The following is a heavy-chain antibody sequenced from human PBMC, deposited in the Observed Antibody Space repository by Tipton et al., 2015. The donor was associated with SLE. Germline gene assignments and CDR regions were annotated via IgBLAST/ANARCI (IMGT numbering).Heavy chain of an antibody. J-gene: IGHJ4*02. CDR1: GGSISSSSYY. CDR3: ARDQGGR. V-gene: IGHV4-39*07. CDR2: INHSGST. D-gene: IGHD1-26*01. Sequence: TLSLTCTVSGGSISSSSYYWGWIRQPPGKGLEWIGDINHSGSTNYNPSLKSRVTISVDTSKNQFSLKLSSVTAAGTAVYYCARDQGGRWGQGTLVTVSA.